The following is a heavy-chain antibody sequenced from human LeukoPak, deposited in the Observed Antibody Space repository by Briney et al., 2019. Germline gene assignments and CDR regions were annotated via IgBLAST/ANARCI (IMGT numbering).Heavy chain of an antibody. D-gene: IGHD5-18*01. CDR3: ARDTWGYSYGFDAFDI. J-gene: IGHJ3*02. CDR1: GGAISSYY. CDR2: IYTSGST. Sequence: SETLSLTCTVSGGAISSYYWSWIRQPAGKGLEWIGRIYTSGSTNYNPSLKSRVTMSVDTSKNQFSLKLSSVTAADTAVYYCARDTWGYSYGFDAFDIWGQGTMVTVSS. V-gene: IGHV4-4*07.